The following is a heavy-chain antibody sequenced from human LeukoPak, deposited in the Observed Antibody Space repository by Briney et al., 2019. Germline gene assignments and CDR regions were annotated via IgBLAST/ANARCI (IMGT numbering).Heavy chain of an antibody. CDR1: GGSISSYY. D-gene: IGHD3-9*01. CDR3: VRARYVNSFYAFDI. Sequence: SETLSLTCTVSGGSISSYYWSWIRLPPGKGLEWIGYLSKSGNTNYSPSLKSRVTIFGDTSKNQFFLKLSSVTAADTAVYYCVRARYVNSFYAFDIWGQGTLVTVSS. CDR2: LSKSGNT. J-gene: IGHJ3*02. V-gene: IGHV4-59*01.